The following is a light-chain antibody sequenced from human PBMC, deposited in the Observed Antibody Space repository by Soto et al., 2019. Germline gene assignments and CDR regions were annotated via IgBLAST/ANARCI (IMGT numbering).Light chain of an antibody. CDR3: QYVDSDNVV. CDR1: SCSIASNY. CDR2: EGN. V-gene: IGLV6-57*02. Sequence: NFMLTQPHSVSESPGKTVTISCTASSCSIASNYVQWYQQRPGSAPASVIYEGNQRRSGVPDRFSGSIDISSNSASLTISGLKNEDESDYSCQYVDSDNVVFGGGTKLTVL. J-gene: IGLJ2*01.